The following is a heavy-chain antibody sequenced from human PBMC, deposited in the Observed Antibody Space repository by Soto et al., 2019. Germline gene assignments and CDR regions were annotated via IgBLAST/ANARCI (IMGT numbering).Heavy chain of an antibody. CDR3: ASWHFTPAGMDF. V-gene: IGHV4-30-4*01. CDR1: GGSISSGDYY. D-gene: IGHD3-3*02. J-gene: IGHJ6*02. Sequence: PSETLSLTCTVSGGSISSGDYYCSWFRQPPGKGLEWIGYIYYSGSTYYNPSLKSRVTISVDTSKNQFSLKLSSVTAADTAVYYCASWHFTPAGMDFRGQGTTVPVSS. CDR2: IYYSGST.